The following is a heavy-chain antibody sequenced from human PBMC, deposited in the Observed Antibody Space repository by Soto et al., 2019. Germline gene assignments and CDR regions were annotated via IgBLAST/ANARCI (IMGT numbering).Heavy chain of an antibody. Sequence: GGSLRLYCAASGFTFSSYAMSWVRQAPGKGLEWVSAISGSGGSTYYADSVRGRFTISRDNSKNTLYLQMNSLRAEDTAVYYCAKKRNGSGSHYLFQHWGQGTLVTVSS. CDR3: AKKRNGSGSHYLFQH. V-gene: IGHV3-23*01. J-gene: IGHJ1*01. CDR2: ISGSGGST. CDR1: GFTFSSYA. D-gene: IGHD3-10*01.